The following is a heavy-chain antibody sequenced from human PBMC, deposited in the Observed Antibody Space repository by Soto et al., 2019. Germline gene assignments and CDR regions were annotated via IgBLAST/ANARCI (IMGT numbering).Heavy chain of an antibody. J-gene: IGHJ6*02. CDR1: GYSFTSYW. V-gene: IGHV5-10-1*01. CDR3: ARREYYYDSSGGRYYYYGMDV. CDR2: IDPSDSYT. D-gene: IGHD3-22*01. Sequence: GESLKISCKGSGYSFTSYWISWVRQMPGKGLEWMGRIDPSDSYTNYSPSFQGHVTISADKSISTAYLQWSSLKASDTAMYYCARREYYYDSSGGRYYYYGMDVWGQGTTVT.